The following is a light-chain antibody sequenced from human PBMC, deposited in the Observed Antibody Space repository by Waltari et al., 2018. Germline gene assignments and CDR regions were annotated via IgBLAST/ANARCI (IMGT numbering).Light chain of an antibody. CDR1: SSNIGAGHD. CDR2: NNI. J-gene: IGLJ3*02. V-gene: IGLV1-40*01. Sequence: QSVLTQPPSVSGAPGQRVTISCTGSSSNIGAGHDVHWYQQLPGRAPRLLISNNIKRPSGVPDRISGSNSRTSASLVITGLQAEDEAEFYCQSYDDSLSGYVFGGGTKLTVL. CDR3: QSYDDSLSGYV.